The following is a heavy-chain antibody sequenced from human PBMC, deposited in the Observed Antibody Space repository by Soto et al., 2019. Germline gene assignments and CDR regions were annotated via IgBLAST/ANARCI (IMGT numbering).Heavy chain of an antibody. CDR1: GDSINIRSYY. Sequence: SETLSLTCTVTGDSINIRSYYWGWIRQPPGKGLEWIGSIYYSGRTYNNPSLRSRVSMSIDTSKDQFSLKLKSVTAADAALYFCARQRTSVVTPAYFDVWGPGSLVTVSS. CDR3: ARQRTSVVTPAYFDV. V-gene: IGHV4-39*01. D-gene: IGHD2-21*02. J-gene: IGHJ4*02. CDR2: IYYSGRT.